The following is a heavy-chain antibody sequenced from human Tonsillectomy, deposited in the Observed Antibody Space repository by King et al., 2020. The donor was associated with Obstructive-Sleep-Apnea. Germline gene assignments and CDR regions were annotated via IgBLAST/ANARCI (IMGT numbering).Heavy chain of an antibody. CDR2: INYSGST. Sequence: QLQESGPGLVKPSETLSLTCAVSGGSISSHYWSWIRQPPGKGLEWIGYINYSGSTNYNPSHKSRVTISLDKSKNQFSLRLRSVTAADTAVYYCARLRSVAGTRTPSFDVWGQGPLVTVSS. CDR3: ARLRSVAGTRTPSFDV. CDR1: GGSISSHY. D-gene: IGHD6-19*01. V-gene: IGHV4-59*08. J-gene: IGHJ3*01.